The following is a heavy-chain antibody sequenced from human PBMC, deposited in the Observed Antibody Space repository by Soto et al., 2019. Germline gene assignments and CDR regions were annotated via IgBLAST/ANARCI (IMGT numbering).Heavy chain of an antibody. CDR3: ARRWGRTFDY. J-gene: IGHJ4*02. V-gene: IGHV4-61*08. CDR2: IYYSGST. Sequence: SETLSLTCAVSGGSISSGGYYWSWIRQPPGKGLEWIGYIYYSGSTNYNPSLKSRVTISVDTSKNQFSLKLSSVTAADTAVYYCARRWGRTFDYWGQGTLVTVSS. CDR1: GGSISSGGYY. D-gene: IGHD7-27*01.